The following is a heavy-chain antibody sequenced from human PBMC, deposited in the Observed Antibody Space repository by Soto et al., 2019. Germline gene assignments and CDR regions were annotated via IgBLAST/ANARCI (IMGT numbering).Heavy chain of an antibody. Sequence: GASVKVSCKASGYTFTDYYMHWVRQAPGQGFEWVGGINPESGNPKYVPKFQGRVTVTRDTSTSTAYMELNRLTSDDTAVYYCASEDCRNTNCLKGFDYWREGTLVTVSS. CDR1: GYTFTDYY. CDR2: INPESGNP. CDR3: ASEDCRNTNCLKGFDY. J-gene: IGHJ4*02. V-gene: IGHV1-2*02. D-gene: IGHD2-15*01.